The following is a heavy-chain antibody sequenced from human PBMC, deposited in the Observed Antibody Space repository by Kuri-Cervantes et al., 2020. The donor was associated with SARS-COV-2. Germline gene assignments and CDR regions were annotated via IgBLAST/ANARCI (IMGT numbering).Heavy chain of an antibody. CDR1: GFTFSSYA. CDR2: ISGSGGST. D-gene: IGHD1-26*01. CDR3: AKASLVGYYYYYMDV. V-gene: IGHV3-23*01. Sequence: GEFLKISCAASGFTFSSYAMSWVRQAPGKGLEWVSAISGSGGSTYYADSVKGRFTIPRDNSKNTLYLQMNSLRAEDTAVYYCAKASLVGYYYYYMDVWGKGTTVTVSS. J-gene: IGHJ6*03.